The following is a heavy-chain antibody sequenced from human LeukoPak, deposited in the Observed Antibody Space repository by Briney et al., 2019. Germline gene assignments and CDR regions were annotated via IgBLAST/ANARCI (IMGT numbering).Heavy chain of an antibody. V-gene: IGHV3-53*04. CDR1: GFTVSSNY. D-gene: IGHD6-6*01. Sequence: GGSLSLSCAASGFTVSSNYMSWLRQAPGKGLEGVTVIYSGGSTYYADSVKGRFTISRHNSTNTLYLQMNSLRAEDTAVYYCARESGGSSLAFDYWGQGTLVTVSS. J-gene: IGHJ4*02. CDR3: ARESGGSSLAFDY. CDR2: IYSGGST.